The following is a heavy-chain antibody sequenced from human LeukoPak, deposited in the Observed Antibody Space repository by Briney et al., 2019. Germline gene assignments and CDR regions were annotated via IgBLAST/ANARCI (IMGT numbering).Heavy chain of an antibody. V-gene: IGHV1-46*01. CDR2: INPSGGST. J-gene: IGHJ4*02. CDR3: ARATLSDYYFNY. CDR1: GYTFTSYY. Sequence: ASVKVSCKASGYTFTSYYMHWVRQAPGQGLEWMGIINPSGGSTSYAQKFQSRVTTTRDTSTNTVYMELSSLRSEDTAVYFCARATLSDYYFNYWGQGTLVTVSS.